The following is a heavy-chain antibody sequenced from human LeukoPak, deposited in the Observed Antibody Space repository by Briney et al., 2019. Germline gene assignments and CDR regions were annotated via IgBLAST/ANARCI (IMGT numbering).Heavy chain of an antibody. CDR2: IYYSGST. V-gene: IGHV4-59*01. J-gene: IGHJ3*02. Sequence: SETLSPTCTVSGGSISSYYWSWIRQPPGKGLEWIGYIYYSGSTNYNPSLKSRVTISVDTSKNQFSLKLSSVTAADTAVYYCARELVAPGHAFDIWGQGTMVTVSS. CDR3: ARELVAPGHAFDI. CDR1: GGSISSYY. D-gene: IGHD5-12*01.